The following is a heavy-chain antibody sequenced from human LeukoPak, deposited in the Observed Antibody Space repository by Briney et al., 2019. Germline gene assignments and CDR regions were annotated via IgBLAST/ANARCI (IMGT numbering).Heavy chain of an antibody. CDR3: ASMPSRTSGWYLWDFDY. J-gene: IGHJ4*02. Sequence: SETLSLTCTVSGGSISRYYWSWIREPPGKGLEWIGYIYYSGSTNYNPSLKSRVTISLDTSKNQFSLKLNSVTAADTAVYYSASMPSRTSGWYLWDFDYWGQGSLVTVPS. V-gene: IGHV4-59*01. D-gene: IGHD6-19*01. CDR1: GGSISRYY. CDR2: IYYSGST.